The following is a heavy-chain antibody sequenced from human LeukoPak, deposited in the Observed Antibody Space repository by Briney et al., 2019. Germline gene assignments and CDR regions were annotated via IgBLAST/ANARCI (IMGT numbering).Heavy chain of an antibody. D-gene: IGHD1-14*01. J-gene: IGHJ3*02. V-gene: IGHV1-18*01. CDR3: ARDQATGAFDI. CDR1: SYTLTNYG. CDR2: ISAYNGNT. Sequence: AASVKLSCEASSYTLTNYGISWVRQAPGQGLEWMSWISAYNGNTNYAQNLQGRVTMTTDTSTNTAYMELRSLRSDDTAVYYCARDQATGAFDIWGQGTMVTVAS.